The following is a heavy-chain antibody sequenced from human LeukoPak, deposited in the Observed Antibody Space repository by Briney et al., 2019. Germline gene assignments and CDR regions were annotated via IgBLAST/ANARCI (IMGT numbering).Heavy chain of an antibody. CDR2: ISAYNGNT. V-gene: IGHV1-18*01. CDR1: GYTFTSYG. J-gene: IGHJ3*02. D-gene: IGHD2-15*01. CDR3: ARDRILSYCSGGSCHDAFDI. Sequence: ASVKVSCKASGYTFTSYGISWVRQAPGQGLEWMGWISAYNGNTNYAQKLQGRVTMATDTSTSTAYMELRSLRSDDTAVYYCARDRILSYCSGGSCHDAFDIWGQGTMVTVSS.